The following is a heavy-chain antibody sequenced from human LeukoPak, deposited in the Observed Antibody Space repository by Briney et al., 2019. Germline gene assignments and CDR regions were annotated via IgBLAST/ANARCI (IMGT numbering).Heavy chain of an antibody. J-gene: IGHJ4*02. Sequence: GGSLRLSCAASGFTFSSYSMNWGRQAPGKGLEWVSSISSSSSYIYYADSVKGRFTISRDNAKNSLYLQMNSLRAEDTAVYYCAREQRIAVAALDYWGQGTLVTVSS. V-gene: IGHV3-21*01. CDR1: GFTFSSYS. D-gene: IGHD6-19*01. CDR3: AREQRIAVAALDY. CDR2: ISSSSSYI.